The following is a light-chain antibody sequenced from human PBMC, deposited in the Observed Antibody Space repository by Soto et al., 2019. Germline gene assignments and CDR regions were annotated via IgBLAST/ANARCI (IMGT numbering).Light chain of an antibody. J-gene: IGLJ1*01. Sequence: QSALTQPPSASGSPGQSVTISWTGTSSDVGAYIFVSWYQQHPGKAPKLMVYDVNRRPPGVPDRFFGSKSGNTASLTVSGLQAEDEADYYCVSFAGGTYVFGTGTKLTVL. CDR2: DVN. CDR1: SSDVGAYIF. CDR3: VSFAGGTYV. V-gene: IGLV2-8*01.